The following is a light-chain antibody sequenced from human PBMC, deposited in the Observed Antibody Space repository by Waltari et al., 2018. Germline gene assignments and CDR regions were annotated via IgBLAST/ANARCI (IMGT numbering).Light chain of an antibody. CDR2: DVS. V-gene: IGLV2-14*01. Sequence: QSALTQPASVSGSPRQSITIPCTGTSSDVGGYDYVSWYQQNPGKAPKLIIYDVSNRPSGVSNRFSGSKSGNTASLTISGLQAEDEADYYCSSYTSNSTLEVFGGGTKLTVL. J-gene: IGLJ3*02. CDR3: SSYTSNSTLEV. CDR1: SSDVGGYDY.